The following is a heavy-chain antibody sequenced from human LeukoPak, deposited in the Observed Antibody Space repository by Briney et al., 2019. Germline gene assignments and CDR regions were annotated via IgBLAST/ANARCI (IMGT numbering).Heavy chain of an antibody. D-gene: IGHD3-22*01. CDR3: ANSYDSSRSGYYYYGMDV. CDR1: GFTFSSYA. CDR2: IGGSGGST. Sequence: GGSLRLSCAASGFTFSSYAMSWVRQAPGKGLEWVSAIGGSGGSTYYADSVKGRFTISRDNSKNTLYLQMNSLRAEDTAVYYCANSYDSSRSGYYYYGMDVWGQGTTVTVSS. J-gene: IGHJ6*02. V-gene: IGHV3-23*01.